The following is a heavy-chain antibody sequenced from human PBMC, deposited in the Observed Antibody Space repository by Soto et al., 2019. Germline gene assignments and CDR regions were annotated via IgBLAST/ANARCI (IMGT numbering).Heavy chain of an antibody. CDR3: SRIAVSGPRTGFDY. V-gene: IGHV4-39*01. CDR1: GGSISNSSYL. D-gene: IGHD6-19*01. J-gene: IGHJ4*02. CDR2: VSHIGST. Sequence: QLQLQEPGPGLVKPSETLSLTCSVSGGSISNSSYLWGWVRQPPGKGLQWIGSVSHIGSTNYNPSLKSRLTISVGTSKTQSSLRLDSVTAADTAVYYCSRIAVSGPRTGFDYWGQGILVTVSS.